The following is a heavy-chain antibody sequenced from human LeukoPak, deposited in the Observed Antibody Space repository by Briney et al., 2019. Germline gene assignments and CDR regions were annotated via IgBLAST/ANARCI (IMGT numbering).Heavy chain of an antibody. CDR1: GFTVSSNY. D-gene: IGHD3-3*01. J-gene: IGHJ6*02. CDR2: IYSGGST. V-gene: IGHV3-66*01. CDR3: AREQYYDFWSGYSVHYYGMDV. Sequence: PGGSLRLSCAASGFTVSSNYMSWVRQAPGKGLEWVSVIYSGGSTYYADSVKGRFTISRDNSKNTLYLQMNSLRAEDTAVYYCAREQYYDFWSGYSVHYYGMDVWGQGTTVTVSS.